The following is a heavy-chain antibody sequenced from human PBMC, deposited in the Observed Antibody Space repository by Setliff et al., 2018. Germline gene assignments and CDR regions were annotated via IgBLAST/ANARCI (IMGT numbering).Heavy chain of an antibody. J-gene: IGHJ4*02. D-gene: IGHD1-26*01. Sequence: PGESLKISCKGSGYSFSSYWIGWVRQMPGKGLEWLAIIYPGDSDLRYSPSFQGQVTVSAGKSITTAYLRWSSLKASDTAIYYSARSLVGATYSVYVDYWGQVALVTVSS. CDR1: GYSFSSYW. CDR3: ARSLVGATYSVYVDY. CDR2: IYPGDSDL. V-gene: IGHV5-51*01.